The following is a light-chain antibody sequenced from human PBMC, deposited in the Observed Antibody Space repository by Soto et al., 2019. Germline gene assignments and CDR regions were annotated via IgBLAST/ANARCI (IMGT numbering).Light chain of an antibody. Sequence: DIPLTQSQSSLSASLLHRGNIXPWASQSISSYLNWYQQKPGKAPKLLIYAASSLQSGVPSRFSGSGSGTDFTLSISRLQPEDVSTYYCQQSFSATWTFGQGTKVDIK. CDR1: QSISSY. V-gene: IGKV1-39*01. CDR3: QQSFSATWT. CDR2: AAS. J-gene: IGKJ1*01.